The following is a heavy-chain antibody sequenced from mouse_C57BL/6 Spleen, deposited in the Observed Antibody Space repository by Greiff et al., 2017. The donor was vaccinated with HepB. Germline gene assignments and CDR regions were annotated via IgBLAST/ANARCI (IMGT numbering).Heavy chain of an antibody. V-gene: IGHV5-17*01. CDR3: AKDYGSSWDAMDY. Sequence: EVRLVESGGGLVKPGGSLKLSCAASGFTFSDYGMHWVRQAPEKGLEWVAYISSGSSTIYYADTVKGRFTISRDNAKNTLFLQMTSLRSEDTAMYYCAKDYGSSWDAMDYWGQGTSVTVSS. J-gene: IGHJ4*01. CDR2: ISSGSSTI. D-gene: IGHD1-1*01. CDR1: GFTFSDYG.